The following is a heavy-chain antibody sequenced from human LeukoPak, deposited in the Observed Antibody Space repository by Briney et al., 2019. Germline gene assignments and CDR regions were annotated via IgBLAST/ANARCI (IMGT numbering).Heavy chain of an antibody. J-gene: IGHJ4*02. CDR2: INPNSGVT. D-gene: IGHD5-24*01. V-gene: IGHV1-2*02. CDR1: GYTFTGYY. CDR3: ARGDGDGYNFWY. Sequence: ASVKVSCKASGYTFTGYYIHWVRQAPGQGLEWMGWINPNSGVTNYAQKFQGMVTMTRGTSISTAYMELNRLRSDDTAVYYCARGDGDGYNFWYWGQGTLVTVPS.